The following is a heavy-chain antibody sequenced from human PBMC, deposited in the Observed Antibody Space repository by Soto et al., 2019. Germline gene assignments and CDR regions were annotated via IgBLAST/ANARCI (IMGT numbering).Heavy chain of an antibody. CDR3: ARRGVVAATPVDQRYYYYMDV. V-gene: IGHV4-59*08. J-gene: IGHJ6*03. Sequence: SETLSLTCTVSGGSISSYYLSWIRQPPGKGLEWIGYIYYSGSTNYNPSLKSRVTISVDTSKNQFSLKLSSVTAADTAVYYCARRGVVAATPVDQRYYYYMDVWGKGTTVTVSS. D-gene: IGHD2-15*01. CDR2: IYYSGST. CDR1: GGSISSYY.